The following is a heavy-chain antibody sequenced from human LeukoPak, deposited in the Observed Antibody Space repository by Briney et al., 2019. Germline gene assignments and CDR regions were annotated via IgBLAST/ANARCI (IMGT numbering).Heavy chain of an antibody. J-gene: IGHJ4*02. D-gene: IGHD3-22*01. Sequence: QTGGSLRLSCAASKFTFSSYGMHWVRQAPGKGLEWVAFIRYDGSNKYYADSVKGRFTISRDNSKNTLYLQMNSLRAEDTAVYYCAKGSYYDSSGYFDYWGQGTLVTVSS. CDR2: IRYDGSNK. CDR1: KFTFSSYG. V-gene: IGHV3-30*02. CDR3: AKGSYYDSSGYFDY.